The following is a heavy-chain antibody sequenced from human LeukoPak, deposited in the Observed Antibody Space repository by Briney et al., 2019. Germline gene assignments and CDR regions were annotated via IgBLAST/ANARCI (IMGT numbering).Heavy chain of an antibody. J-gene: IGHJ4*02. CDR3: ASVTTRPGIVYFDY. D-gene: IGHD1-1*01. CDR2: ISTVIGRT. Sequence: GGSLRLSCSASGFTFSDYAMHWVRQAPGKGLEYVSAISTVIGRTFYADSVKDRFTISRDNSGNTLYLQMSSLRPEDTAVYHCASVTTRPGIVYFDYWGQGTLVTVSS. CDR1: GFTFSDYA. V-gene: IGHV3-64D*08.